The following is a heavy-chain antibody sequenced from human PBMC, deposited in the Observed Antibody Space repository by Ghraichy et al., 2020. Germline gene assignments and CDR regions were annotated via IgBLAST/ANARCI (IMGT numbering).Heavy chain of an antibody. CDR1: GDSMSPSY. CDR2: IYYSGTTY. V-gene: IGHV4-59*01. J-gene: IGHJ6*02. Sequence: SETLSLTCTVSGDSMSPSYWTWVRQPPGRGLEWIRYIYYSGTTYYYNPSLKSRVTMSVDTSKNQFSLNLRSVTTEDTAVYFCARDYDFYYCVDVWGQGTTFTVSS. CDR3: ARDYDFYYCVDV. D-gene: IGHD3-3*01.